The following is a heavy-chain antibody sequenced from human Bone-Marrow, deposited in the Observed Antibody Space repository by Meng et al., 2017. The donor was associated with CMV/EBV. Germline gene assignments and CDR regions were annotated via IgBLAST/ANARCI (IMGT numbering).Heavy chain of an antibody. D-gene: IGHD3-10*01. V-gene: IGHV1-18*01. CDR3: ARRGGDYQFDF. J-gene: IGHJ4*02. CDR1: GYNFYKFQ. Sequence: ASVKVSCKTSGYNFYKFQIDWVRQAPGQGLEWVGWSGGSSYVQDLQGRVTMIQDASTTTAYMELMNLRSGDTAVYYCARRGGDYQFDFWGQGALVTLYS. CDR2: SGGS.